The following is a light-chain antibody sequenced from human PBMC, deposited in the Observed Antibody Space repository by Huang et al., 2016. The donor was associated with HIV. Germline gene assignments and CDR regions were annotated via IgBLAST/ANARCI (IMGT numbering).Light chain of an antibody. V-gene: IGKV1-39*01. CDR1: QSISIY. CDR3: QQSYNTSYT. J-gene: IGKJ2*01. Sequence: DIQMTQYPSSLSASVGDRVTLTCRAIQSISIYLEWYHQKPWKAPNHLIYAASSMKSGFPSRFSGSGSGTDFTLTISSLQPEDFAIYYCQQSYNTSYTFGQGTKLEIK. CDR2: AAS.